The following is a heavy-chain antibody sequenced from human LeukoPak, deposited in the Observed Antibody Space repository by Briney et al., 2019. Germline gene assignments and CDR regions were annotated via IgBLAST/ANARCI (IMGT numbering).Heavy chain of an antibody. D-gene: IGHD6-19*01. Sequence: PGGSLRLSCAASGFIFNNFAMSWVRQAPGKGLEWVSGISGSGTSPYYADSVKGRFTISRDNSKHTVYLQMNSLRVEDKAVYYCAKSLRYSSGCHHFDYWGQGTLVTVSS. V-gene: IGHV3-23*01. CDR1: GFIFNNFA. CDR3: AKSLRYSSGCHHFDY. J-gene: IGHJ4*02. CDR2: ISGSGTSP.